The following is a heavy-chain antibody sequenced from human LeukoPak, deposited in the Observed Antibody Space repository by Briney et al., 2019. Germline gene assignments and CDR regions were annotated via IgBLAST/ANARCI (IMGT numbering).Heavy chain of an antibody. D-gene: IGHD4-17*01. J-gene: IGHJ4*02. V-gene: IGHV3-48*03. Sequence: QPGGSLRLSCAASGFTFSSYEMNWVRQAPGKGLEWVSYISSSGSTIYYADSVKGRLTISRDNAKNSLYLQMNSLRAEDTAVYYCARDPYYGDYVVWGQGTLVTVSS. CDR1: GFTFSSYE. CDR3: ARDPYYGDYVV. CDR2: ISSSGSTI.